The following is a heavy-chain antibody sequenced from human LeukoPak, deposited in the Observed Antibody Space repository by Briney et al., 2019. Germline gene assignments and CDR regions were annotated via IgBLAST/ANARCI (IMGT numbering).Heavy chain of an antibody. Sequence: ESGPTLVKPTQTLTLTCTFSGFSLSTSGVGVGWIRQPPGKALEWLALIYWNDDKRYSPSLKSRLTITKDTSKNQVVLTMTNMDPVDTATYYCAHRRSYYDSSGYGYYFDYWGQGTLVTVSS. CDR1: GFSLSTSGVG. J-gene: IGHJ4*02. V-gene: IGHV2-5*01. CDR3: AHRRSYYDSSGYGYYFDY. CDR2: IYWNDDK. D-gene: IGHD3-22*01.